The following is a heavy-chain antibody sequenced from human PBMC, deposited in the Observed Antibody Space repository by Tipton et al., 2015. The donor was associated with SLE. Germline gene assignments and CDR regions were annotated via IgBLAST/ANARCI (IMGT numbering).Heavy chain of an antibody. D-gene: IGHD1-26*01. J-gene: IGHJ3*02. V-gene: IGHV3-23*01. CDR1: GFTLSSYT. CDR3: ARDKSGRDAFDI. Sequence: SLRLSCAASGFTLSSYTMRWVRQAPGKGLEWVSSFSGSGDITYYADSVKGRFTISRDNSKNTLYLQMNSLRAEDTAVYYCARDKSGRDAFDIWGQGTMVTVSS. CDR2: FSGSGDIT.